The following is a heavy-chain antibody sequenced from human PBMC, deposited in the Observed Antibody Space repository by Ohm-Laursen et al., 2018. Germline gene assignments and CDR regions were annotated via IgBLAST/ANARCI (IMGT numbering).Heavy chain of an antibody. V-gene: IGHV1-18*01. Sequence: GASVKVSCKASGYTFTSYGISWVRQAPGQGLEWMGWISAYNGNTNYAQKPQGRVTMTTDTSTNTVNMELRNLTSDDTAVYYCARTGSVYGGIAADAFDIWGQGTMVTVSS. CDR2: ISAYNGNT. CDR3: ARTGSVYGGIAADAFDI. J-gene: IGHJ3*02. D-gene: IGHD4-23*01. CDR1: GYTFTSYG.